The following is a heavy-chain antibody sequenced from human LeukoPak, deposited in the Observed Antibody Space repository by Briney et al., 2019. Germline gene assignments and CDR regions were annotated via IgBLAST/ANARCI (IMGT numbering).Heavy chain of an antibody. CDR2: INPNSGGT. CDR3: ARDRSRYSGYDLGY. J-gene: IGHJ4*02. D-gene: IGHD5-12*01. Sequence: ASVKVSCKASGYTFAGYYMHWVRQAPGQGLEWMGWINPNSGGTNYAQKFQGRVTMTRDTSISTAYMELSRLRSDDTAVYYCARDRSRYSGYDLGYWGQGTLVTVSS. CDR1: GYTFAGYY. V-gene: IGHV1-2*02.